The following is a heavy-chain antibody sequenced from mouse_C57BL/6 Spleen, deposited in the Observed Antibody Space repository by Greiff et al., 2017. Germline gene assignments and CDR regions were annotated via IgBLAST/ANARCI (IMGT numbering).Heavy chain of an antibody. V-gene: IGHV5-12*01. Sequence: EVHLVESGGGLVQPGGSLKLSCAASGFTFSDYYMYWVRQTPEKRMEWVAYISNGGGSTYYPDTVKGRFTISRDNAKNTLYLQMSRLKSEDTAMYCCARRGYSKNYAMDYRGQGTSVTVSS. CDR2: ISNGGGST. J-gene: IGHJ4*01. CDR1: GFTFSDYY. CDR3: ARRGYSKNYAMDY. D-gene: IGHD2-5*01.